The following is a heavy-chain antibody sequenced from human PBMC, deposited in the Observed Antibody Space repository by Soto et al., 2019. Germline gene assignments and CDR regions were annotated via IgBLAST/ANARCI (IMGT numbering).Heavy chain of an antibody. Sequence: QVQLVESGGGVVQPGGSLRLSCATSGFTFSDSGMHWVRQAPGKGLEWVAVIWSDGSDKSYADSVEGRFTISRDNSKNGANREQNGPSAEGTVVVFCVGSDQFRRPSGLGGGFDYWGQGTLVTVSS. J-gene: IGHJ4*02. CDR3: VGSDQFRRPSGLGGGFDY. V-gene: IGHV3-33*01. CDR2: IWSDGSDK. CDR1: GFTFSDSG. D-gene: IGHD3-16*01.